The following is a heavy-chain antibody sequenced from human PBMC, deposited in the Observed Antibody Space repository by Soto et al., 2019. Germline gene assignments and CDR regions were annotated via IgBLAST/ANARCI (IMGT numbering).Heavy chain of an antibody. CDR3: AKDIGWLQIRPDY. J-gene: IGHJ4*02. D-gene: IGHD3-9*01. CDR1: GFTFSSYG. V-gene: IGHV3-30*18. Sequence: QVQLVESGGGVVQPGRSLRLSCAASGFTFSSYGLHWVRQAPGKGLEWVAVISYDGRKKYYADSVKGRFTISIDNSKNPLYLKMNSLRAEDTAVYYCAKDIGWLQIRPDYWGQGTLVTVSS. CDR2: ISYDGRKK.